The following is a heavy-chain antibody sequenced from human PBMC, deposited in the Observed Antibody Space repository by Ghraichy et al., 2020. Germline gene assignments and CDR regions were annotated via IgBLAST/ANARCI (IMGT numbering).Heavy chain of an antibody. CDR3: ARERGSVAYYGMDV. V-gene: IGHV3-33*01. J-gene: IGHJ6*02. D-gene: IGHD3-10*01. CDR2: IWYDGSNK. Sequence: GSLRLSCAASGFTFSSYGMHWVRQAPGKGLEWVAVIWYDGSNKYYADSVKGRFTISRDNSKNTLYLQMNSLRAEDTAVYYCARERGSVAYYGMDVWGQGTTVTVSS. CDR1: GFTFSSYG.